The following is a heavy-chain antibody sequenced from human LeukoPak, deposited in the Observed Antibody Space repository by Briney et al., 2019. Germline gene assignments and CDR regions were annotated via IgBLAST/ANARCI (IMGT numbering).Heavy chain of an antibody. CDR1: GDSVSSNSAA. D-gene: IGHD6-13*01. Sequence: SQTLSLTCAISGDSVSSNSAAWYWIRQSASRGLEWLGRTYYRSKWYNDYAVSVKSRITINPDTSRNQFSLQLNSVTPEDTAVYYCARVIAAAGNFDYWGQGTLVTVSS. J-gene: IGHJ4*02. CDR2: TYYRSKWYN. V-gene: IGHV6-1*01. CDR3: ARVIAAAGNFDY.